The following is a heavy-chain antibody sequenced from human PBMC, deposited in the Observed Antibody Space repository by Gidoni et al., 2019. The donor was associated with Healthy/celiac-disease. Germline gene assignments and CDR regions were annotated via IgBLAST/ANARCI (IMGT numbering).Heavy chain of an antibody. CDR3: ARVSIAARSEYYFDY. J-gene: IGHJ4*02. D-gene: IGHD6-6*01. CDR2: ISSSGSTI. CDR1: GFTFSYYY. Sequence: QVQLVASGGGFVKPGGSLRRSCAASGFTFSYYYSIWFRQAPGKGLEWVAYISSSGSTIYYADSGKGRVTISRDNAKNSLYLQMNSLRAEDTAVYYCARVSIAARSEYYFDYWGQGTLVTVSS. V-gene: IGHV3-11*01.